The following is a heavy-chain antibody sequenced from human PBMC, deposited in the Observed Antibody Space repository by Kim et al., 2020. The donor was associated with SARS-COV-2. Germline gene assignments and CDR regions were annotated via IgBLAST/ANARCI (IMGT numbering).Heavy chain of an antibody. CDR2: IYSGGNT. V-gene: IGHV3-53*01. J-gene: IGHJ4*02. CDR1: GFTVSGNY. D-gene: IGHD4-17*01. Sequence: GGSLRLSCAASGFTVSGNYMSWVRQAPGRGLDWVSVIYSGGNTYYADSVKGRFTISRDSSKNTLYLEMNSLRAEDTAVYYCARGDPRTTVMYWGQGTLVTVSS. CDR3: ARGDPRTTVMY.